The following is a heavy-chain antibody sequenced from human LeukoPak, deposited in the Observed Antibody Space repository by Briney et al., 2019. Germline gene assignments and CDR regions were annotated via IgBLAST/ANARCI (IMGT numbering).Heavy chain of an antibody. CDR3: TAASGSYWYFDL. D-gene: IGHD6-13*01. CDR2: IYYSGTT. CDR1: GGSISSGGHS. V-gene: IGHV4-31*03. Sequence: SETLSLTCTVSGGSISSGGHSWSWIRQHPGKGLEWLGYIYYSGTTYYNPSLRSRVTISVDTSKNQFSLRLSSVTAADTAVYYCTAASGSYWYFDLWGRGTLVTVSS. J-gene: IGHJ2*01.